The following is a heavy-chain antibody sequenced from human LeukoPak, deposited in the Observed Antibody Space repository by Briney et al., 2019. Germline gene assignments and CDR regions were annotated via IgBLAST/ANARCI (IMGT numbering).Heavy chain of an antibody. CDR3: ARDQVGCGGDCYGDAFDL. Sequence: GGSLTLSCAASGFTVSSNHMNWVRQAPGKGLEWVSVLYAEGGTSYADSVKGRFTVSRDNSKNTVYLQMNNLRVEDTAVYYCARDQVGCGGDCYGDAFDLWGQGTLVTVSS. J-gene: IGHJ3*01. CDR2: LYAEGGT. D-gene: IGHD2-21*02. CDR1: GFTVSSNH. V-gene: IGHV3-66*01.